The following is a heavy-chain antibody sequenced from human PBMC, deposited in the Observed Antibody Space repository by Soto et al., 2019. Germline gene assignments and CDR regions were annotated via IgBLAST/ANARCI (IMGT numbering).Heavy chain of an antibody. CDR1: GFTFSSYA. Sequence: EVQLLESGGGLVQPGGSLRLSCAASGFTFSSYAMSWVRQAPGKGLEWVSGISGSGGSTYYADSVKGRFTTPRDKSKNPLYLQATSLRAEATAFYHWAKERGSTYRYDATDVRGQGTTVTVSS. CDR2: ISGSGGST. D-gene: IGHD3-16*02. J-gene: IGHJ6*02. V-gene: IGHV3-23*01. CDR3: AKERGSTYRYDATDV.